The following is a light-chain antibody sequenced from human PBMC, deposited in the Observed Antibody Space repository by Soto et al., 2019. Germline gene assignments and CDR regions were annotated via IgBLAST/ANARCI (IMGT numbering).Light chain of an antibody. V-gene: IGKV1-9*01. J-gene: IGKJ1*01. CDR2: AAS. CDR1: QGISSY. CDR3: QQLNSYPRT. Sequence: DIQLTQSPSFLSESVGDRVTITCRASQGISSYLVWYQQKPGKAPKLLIYAASTLQSGVPSRFSGSGSGTEFTLTISSLQPEDFATYYCQQLNSYPRTFGQGTKVEIK.